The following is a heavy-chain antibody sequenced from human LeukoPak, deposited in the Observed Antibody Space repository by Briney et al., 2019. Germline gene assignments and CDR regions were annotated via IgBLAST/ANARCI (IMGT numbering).Heavy chain of an antibody. CDR1: GYTFTSYG. D-gene: IGHD6-19*01. CDR3: ARVALRYSSGWYYFDY. Sequence: GASVKVSCKASGYTFTSYGISWVRQAPGQGLEWMGWISAYNGNTNYAQKLQGRVTMTTDTSTSTAYMELRSLRSDDTAVYYCARVALRYSSGWYYFDYWGQGTLVTVSS. V-gene: IGHV1-18*01. J-gene: IGHJ4*02. CDR2: ISAYNGNT.